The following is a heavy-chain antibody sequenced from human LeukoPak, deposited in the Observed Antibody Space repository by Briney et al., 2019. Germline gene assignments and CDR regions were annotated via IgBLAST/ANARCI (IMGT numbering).Heavy chain of an antibody. CDR3: ARDPLRSTWSTYYNALDV. D-gene: IGHD6-13*01. CDR1: GYSFTSYA. V-gene: IGHV1-18*01. Sequence: VKVSCKASGYSFTSYAINWVRQAPGQAREWMGWISAYNGNTDYAQKLQDRVTMTTDTATSTAYMELRSLTSDDTAVYYCARDPLRSTWSTYYNALDVWGQGTTVTVSS. CDR2: ISAYNGNT. J-gene: IGHJ6*02.